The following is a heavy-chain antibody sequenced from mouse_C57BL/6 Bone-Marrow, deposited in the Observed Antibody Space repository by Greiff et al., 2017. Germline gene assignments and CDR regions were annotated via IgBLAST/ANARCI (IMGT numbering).Heavy chain of an antibody. CDR3: ARLEFDGSSGDWYFDV. CDR1: GYTFTSYD. Sequence: QVHVKQSGHELVKPGASVKLSCKASGYTFTSYDINWVKQRPGQGLEWIGWIYPRDGSTKYNEKFKGKATLTVDTSSSTAYMELHSLTSEDSAVYFCARLEFDGSSGDWYFDVWGTGTTVTVSS. CDR2: IYPRDGST. J-gene: IGHJ1*03. D-gene: IGHD1-1*01. V-gene: IGHV1-85*01.